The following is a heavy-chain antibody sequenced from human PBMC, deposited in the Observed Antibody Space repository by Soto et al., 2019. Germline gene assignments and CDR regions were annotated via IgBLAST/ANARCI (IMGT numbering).Heavy chain of an antibody. CDR1: GFTFNRHA. CDR2: LSDSGGSI. Sequence: GSLRLSCTASGFTFNRHAMTWVRQAPGKGLEWVSGLSDSGGSIYYADSVKGRFTISRDNSMSTLYLQMNSLRAEYTALYYCAKGRSYYYYYGVDVWGQGTTVTVSS. V-gene: IGHV3-23*01. CDR3: AKGRSYYYYYGVDV. J-gene: IGHJ6*02.